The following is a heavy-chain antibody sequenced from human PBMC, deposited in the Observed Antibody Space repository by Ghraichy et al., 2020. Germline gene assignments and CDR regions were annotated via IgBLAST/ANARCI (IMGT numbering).Heavy chain of an antibody. Sequence: LSLTCAASGFTFSSYAMSWVRQAPGKGLEWVSAISGSGGSTYYADSVKGRFTISRDNSKNTLYLQMNSLRAEDTAVYYCAKDRSYGRYYYYGMDVWGQGTTVTVSS. D-gene: IGHD5-18*01. CDR3: AKDRSYGRYYYYGMDV. V-gene: IGHV3-23*01. CDR2: ISGSGGST. CDR1: GFTFSSYA. J-gene: IGHJ6*02.